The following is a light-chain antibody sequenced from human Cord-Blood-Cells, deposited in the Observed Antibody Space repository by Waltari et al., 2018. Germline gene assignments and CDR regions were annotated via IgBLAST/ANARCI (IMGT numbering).Light chain of an antibody. Sequence: DIQMTQSPSSLSASVGDRVNITCRASQSISSYLNWDQQKPGNAPKLLIYAASSLQSGGPSRFSGSGSGTDFTLTISSLQPEDFATYYCQQSYSTPWTFGQGTKVEIK. J-gene: IGKJ1*01. CDR3: QQSYSTPWT. V-gene: IGKV1-39*01. CDR1: QSISSY. CDR2: AAS.